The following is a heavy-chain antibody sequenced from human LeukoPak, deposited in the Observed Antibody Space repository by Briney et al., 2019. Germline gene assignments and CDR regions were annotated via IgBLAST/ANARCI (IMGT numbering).Heavy chain of an antibody. Sequence: SSETLSLTCTVSGGSISSYYWSWIRQPAGKGLEWIGRIYTSGSTNYNPSLKSRVTMSADTSKNQFSLKLSSVTAADTAVYYCARDTTRWLQPSYYYYMDVWGKGTTVTVSS. V-gene: IGHV4-4*07. D-gene: IGHD5-24*01. J-gene: IGHJ6*03. CDR3: ARDTTRWLQPSYYYYMDV. CDR2: IYTSGST. CDR1: GGSISSYY.